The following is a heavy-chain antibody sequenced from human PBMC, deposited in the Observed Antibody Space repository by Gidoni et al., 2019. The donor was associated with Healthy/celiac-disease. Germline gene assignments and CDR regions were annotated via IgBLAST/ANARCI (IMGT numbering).Heavy chain of an antibody. Sequence: QVQLVESGGGVVQPGRSLRLSCAAPGFTSSSYGMNWVRQAPGKGLEWVAVISYDGSNKYYADSVKGRFTISRDNSKNTLYLQMNSLRAEDTAVYYCANMRGRVAATPMGYWGQGTLVTVSS. CDR3: ANMRGRVAATPMGY. CDR1: GFTSSSYG. CDR2: ISYDGSNK. D-gene: IGHD2-15*01. V-gene: IGHV3-30*18. J-gene: IGHJ4*02.